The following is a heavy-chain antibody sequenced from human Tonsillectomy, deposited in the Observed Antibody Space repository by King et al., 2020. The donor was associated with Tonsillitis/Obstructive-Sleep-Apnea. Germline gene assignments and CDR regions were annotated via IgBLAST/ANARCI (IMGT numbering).Heavy chain of an antibody. D-gene: IGHD3-3*01. CDR1: GFTFSNCT. J-gene: IGHJ6*03. Sequence: QLVQSGGGVVQPGRSLRLSCVASGFTFSNCTIHWVRQAPGKGPEWVAVISYDGSNKYYADSVKGRFTISRDSSKNTLYLQMHSLRREDTAVYYCARDTKDDFWSGPYYLDVCGTGTTVSVSS. CDR2: ISYDGSNK. CDR3: ARDTKDDFWSGPYYLDV. V-gene: IGHV3-30*04.